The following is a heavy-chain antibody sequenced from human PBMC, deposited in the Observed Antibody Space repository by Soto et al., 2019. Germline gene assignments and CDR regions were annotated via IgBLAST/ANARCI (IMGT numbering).Heavy chain of an antibody. CDR3: ARQEDTAMVQFDY. J-gene: IGHJ4*02. V-gene: IGHV4-39*01. CDR2: IYYSGST. CDR1: GGSISSSSYY. Sequence: SETLSLTCTVSGGSISSSSYYWGWIRQPPGKGLEWIGSIYYSGSTYYNPSLKSRVTISVDTSKNQFSLKLSFVTAADTAVYYCARQEDTAMVQFDYWGQGTLVTVSS. D-gene: IGHD5-18*01.